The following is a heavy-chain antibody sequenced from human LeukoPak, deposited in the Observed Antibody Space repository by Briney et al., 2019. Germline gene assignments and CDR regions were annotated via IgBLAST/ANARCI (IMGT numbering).Heavy chain of an antibody. D-gene: IGHD4-23*01. CDR1: GYTFTIYH. V-gene: IGHV1-2*02. Sequence: VAPVKVSCKASGYTFTIYHMHWVRQAPGQGLEWMGWINTKSGGTNHAQKFQGRVTMTRDTSLSTAYMELSSLRSDDTAVYYCARPQDHDGNVEVFDLWGQGTMVTVSS. CDR2: INTKSGGT. CDR3: ARPQDHDGNVEVFDL. J-gene: IGHJ3*01.